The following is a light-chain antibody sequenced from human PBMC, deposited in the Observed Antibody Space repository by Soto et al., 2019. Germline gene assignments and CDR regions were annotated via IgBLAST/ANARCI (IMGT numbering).Light chain of an antibody. CDR1: ASTIGRNY. CDR2: RNS. CDR3: AAWDLNLSGFYV. Sequence: QSVLTQSPSASGTPGQRVTISCSGSASTIGRNYVYWYQQLPGTAPKLLIYRNSQRPSGVPDRFSGSKSGTSASLAISGLRSEDESDDYCAAWDLNLSGFYVFGDGTKLTVL. V-gene: IGLV1-47*01. J-gene: IGLJ1*01.